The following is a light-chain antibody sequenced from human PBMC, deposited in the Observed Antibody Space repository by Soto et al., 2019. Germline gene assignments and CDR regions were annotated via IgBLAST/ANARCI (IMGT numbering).Light chain of an antibody. J-gene: IGKJ5*01. CDR2: GAS. CDR1: QSVSSN. Sequence: EIVMWHSLATLSVSHRERATLSCRASQSVSSNLAWYQQKPGQAPRLLIYGASTRATGIPARFSGSGSGTEFTLTISSLQSEDFAVYYCQQYNNLPPITFCQGTRLEIK. CDR3: QQYNNLPPIT. V-gene: IGKV3-15*01.